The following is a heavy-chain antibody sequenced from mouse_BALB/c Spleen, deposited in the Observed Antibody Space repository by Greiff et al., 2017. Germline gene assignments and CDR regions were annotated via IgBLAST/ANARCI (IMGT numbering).Heavy chain of an antibody. CDR3: ARQYYYGYDGGYFDV. D-gene: IGHD2-2*01. V-gene: IGHV5-12-2*01. J-gene: IGHJ1*01. Sequence: EVQGVESGGGLVQPGGSLKLSCAASGFTFSSYTMSWVRQTPEKRLEWVAYISNGGGSTYYPDTVKGRFTISRDNAKNTLYLQMSSLKSEDTAMYYCARQYYYGYDGGYFDVWGAGTTVTVSS. CDR1: GFTFSSYT. CDR2: ISNGGGST.